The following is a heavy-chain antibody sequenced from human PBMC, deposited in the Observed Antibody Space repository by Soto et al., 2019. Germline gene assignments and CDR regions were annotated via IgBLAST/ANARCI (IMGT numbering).Heavy chain of an antibody. Sequence: EVQLLESGGGLVQPGGSLRLSCAASGFTFSSYAMSWVRQAPGKGLEWVSAISGSGGSTYYADSVKGRFTISRDNSKNTLYLQMNRLRAEDTAVYYCAKGRRVYSSGWLHFDYWGQGTLVTVSS. CDR3: AKGRRVYSSGWLHFDY. D-gene: IGHD6-19*01. CDR1: GFTFSSYA. V-gene: IGHV3-23*01. J-gene: IGHJ4*02. CDR2: ISGSGGST.